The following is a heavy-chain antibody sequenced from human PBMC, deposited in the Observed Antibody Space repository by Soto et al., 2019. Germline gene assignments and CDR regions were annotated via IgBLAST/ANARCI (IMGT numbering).Heavy chain of an antibody. Sequence: SSETLSLTCAVYGGSFSGYYWSWIRQPPGKGLEWIGEINHSGSTNYNPSLKSRVTISVDTSKNQFSLKLSSVTAADTAVYYCARMGLTCSSTSCYGPYYYYYYYMDVWGKGATVTVSS. J-gene: IGHJ6*03. CDR2: INHSGST. CDR3: ARMGLTCSSTSCYGPYYYYYYYMDV. CDR1: GGSFSGYY. D-gene: IGHD2-2*01. V-gene: IGHV4-34*01.